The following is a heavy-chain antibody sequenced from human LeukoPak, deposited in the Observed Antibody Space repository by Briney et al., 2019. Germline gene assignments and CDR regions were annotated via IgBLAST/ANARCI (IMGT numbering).Heavy chain of an antibody. D-gene: IGHD3-10*01. V-gene: IGHV3-48*03. CDR1: GFTFSSYE. CDR2: ISSSGSTI. J-gene: IGHJ6*04. CDR3: ARDLLGSHGSGSPNYYYYYGMDV. Sequence: GGSLRLSCAASGFTFSSYEMNWVRQAPGKGLEWVSYISSSGSTIYYADSVKGRFTISRDNAKNSLYLQMNSLRAEDTAVYYCARDLLGSHGSGSPNYYYYYGMDVWGKGTTVTVSS.